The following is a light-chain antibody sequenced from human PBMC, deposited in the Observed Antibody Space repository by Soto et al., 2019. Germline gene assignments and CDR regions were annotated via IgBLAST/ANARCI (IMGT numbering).Light chain of an antibody. CDR2: EVS. CDR3: SSYTSSSFYV. V-gene: IGLV2-14*01. Sequence: QSVLTQPASVSGSPGQSITISCTGTSSDVGGYNYVSWYQQHPGKAPKLMIYEVSNRPSGVSNRFSGSKSGNTASLTISGLQAEDEADYYCSSYTSSSFYVFGNGTKVTAL. J-gene: IGLJ1*01. CDR1: SSDVGGYNY.